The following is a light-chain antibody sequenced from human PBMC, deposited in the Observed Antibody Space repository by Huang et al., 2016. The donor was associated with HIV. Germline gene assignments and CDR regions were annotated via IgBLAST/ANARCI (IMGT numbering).Light chain of an antibody. CDR1: QGISSA. CDR2: DAS. Sequence: AIQLTQSPSSLSASVGDRVTITCRASQGISSALAWYQQKPGKAPKLLIYDASSLESGVPPRFSGSGSGTDFTLTISSLQPEDFATYYCQQFNNYLTFGQGTRLEIK. V-gene: IGKV1D-13*01. J-gene: IGKJ5*01. CDR3: QQFNNYLT.